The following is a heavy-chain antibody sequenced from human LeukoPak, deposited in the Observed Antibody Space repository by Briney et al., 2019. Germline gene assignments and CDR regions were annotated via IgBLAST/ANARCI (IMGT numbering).Heavy chain of an antibody. CDR2: IYYSGST. V-gene: IGHV4-39*01. D-gene: IGHD6-6*01. CDR1: GGSISSSSYY. Sequence: PSETLSLTCTVSGGSISSSSYYWGWIRQPPGKGLEWIGSIYYSGSTYYNPSLKSRVTISVDTSKNQFSLKLSSVTAADTAVYYCASLAARWFDPWGQGTLVTVSS. CDR3: ASLAARWFDP. J-gene: IGHJ5*02.